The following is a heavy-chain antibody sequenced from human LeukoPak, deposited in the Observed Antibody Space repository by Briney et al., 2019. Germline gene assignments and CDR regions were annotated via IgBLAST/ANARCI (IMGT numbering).Heavy chain of an antibody. CDR2: ISYDGSNK. V-gene: IGHV3-30*18. CDR1: GFTFSSYG. CDR3: AKDLRSSSWYLSDYYYYYGMDV. Sequence: PGGSLRLSCAASGFTFSSYGMRWVRQAPGKGLEWVAVISYDGSNKYYADSVKGRFTISRDNSKNTLYLQMNSLRAEDTAVYYCAKDLRSSSWYLSDYYYYYGMDVWGQGTTVTVSS. J-gene: IGHJ6*02. D-gene: IGHD6-13*01.